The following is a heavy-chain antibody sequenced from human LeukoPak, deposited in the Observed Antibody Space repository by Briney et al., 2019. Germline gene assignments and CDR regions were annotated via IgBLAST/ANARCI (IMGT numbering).Heavy chain of an antibody. CDR2: INSDGGGA. V-gene: IGHV3-74*01. CDR3: ARDLHY. J-gene: IGHJ4*02. CDR1: GFTFSSYW. Sequence: GGSLRLSCAASGFTFSSYWMHWVRQTLGKGLVWVSRINSDGGGATYADSVKGRFTISRDNAKNTLFLQMNSLRAEDTAVYYCARDLHYWGQGTLVTVSS.